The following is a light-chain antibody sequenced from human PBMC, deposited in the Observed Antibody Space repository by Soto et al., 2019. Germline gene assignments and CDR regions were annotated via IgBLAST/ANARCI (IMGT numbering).Light chain of an antibody. CDR2: EVS. CDR3: MQRLQIPNT. V-gene: IGKV2D-29*01. Sequence: VLTQTPLSLSVTPAQPASISCKSSESLADWGGRTFLYWSLQRPGQPPKLLMYEVSHRFSGVPDRFRGSGSGTDFTLKISRVAADDTGIYYCMQRLQIPNTFGRRKKRDIK. J-gene: IGKJ2*01. CDR1: ESLADWGGRTF.